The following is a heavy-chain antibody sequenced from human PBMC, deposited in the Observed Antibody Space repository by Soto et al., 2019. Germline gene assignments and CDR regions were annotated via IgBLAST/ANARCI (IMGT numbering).Heavy chain of an antibody. V-gene: IGHV1-46*01. Sequence: QVQLVQSGAEVKKPGASVKVSCKASGYTFTSYYIHWVRQAPGQGLEWMGIINPSGGNTSYAQKFQGRVTMTRHMSQSKXNMELSSLRSEDTAVDYCARVSYDSSGYREPHIDYWGQGTLVTVSS. CDR1: GYTFTSYY. J-gene: IGHJ4*02. D-gene: IGHD3-22*01. CDR2: INPSGGNT. CDR3: ARVSYDSSGYREPHIDY.